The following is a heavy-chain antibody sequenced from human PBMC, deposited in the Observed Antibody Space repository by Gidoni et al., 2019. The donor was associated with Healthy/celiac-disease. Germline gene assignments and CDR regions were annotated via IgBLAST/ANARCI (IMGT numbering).Heavy chain of an antibody. CDR2: ISYDGSNK. D-gene: IGHD1-26*01. CDR1: GFTFSSYG. J-gene: IGHJ4*02. Sequence: QVQLVESGGGVVQPGRSLRLSCAASGFTFSSYGMHWVRQAPGKGLEWVAVISYDGSNKYYADSVKGRFTISRDNSKNTLYLQMNSLRAEDTAVYYCAVGVGATKMDYWGQGTLVTVSS. CDR3: AVGVGATKMDY. V-gene: IGHV3-30*03.